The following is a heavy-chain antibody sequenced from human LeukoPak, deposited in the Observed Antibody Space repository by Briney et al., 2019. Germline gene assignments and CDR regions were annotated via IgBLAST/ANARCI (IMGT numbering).Heavy chain of an antibody. J-gene: IGHJ6*03. CDR1: GFTFSSYW. V-gene: IGHV3-7*01. CDR3: VKQNFDYVWGSQFYYYYMDV. D-gene: IGHD3-16*01. CDR2: IKQDGSEI. Sequence: GGSLRLSCAASGFTFSSYWMSWVRQAPGKGLEWVANIKQDGSEIYYVDSVKGRFTISRDNAKNSLYLQMNRLRAEDTAVYYCVKQNFDYVWGSQFYYYYMDVWGRGTTVTISS.